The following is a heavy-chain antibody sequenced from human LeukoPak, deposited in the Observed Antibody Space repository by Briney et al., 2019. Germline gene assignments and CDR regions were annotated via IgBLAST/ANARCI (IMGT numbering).Heavy chain of an antibody. Sequence: GGSLRLSCAASGLTFSNYWMDWVRQAPGKGLEWVANIKQDGSEKNYVDSVKGRFIISRDNAKNSLYLQMNTLRADDTAVYYCARDGFGTGSDWGQGTLVTVSS. CDR1: GLTFSNYW. CDR2: IKQDGSEK. D-gene: IGHD3-16*01. CDR3: ARDGFGTGSD. J-gene: IGHJ4*02. V-gene: IGHV3-7*03.